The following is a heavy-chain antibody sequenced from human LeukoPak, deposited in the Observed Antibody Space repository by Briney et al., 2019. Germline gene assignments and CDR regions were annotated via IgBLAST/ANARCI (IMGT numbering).Heavy chain of an antibody. CDR3: VRDNRSYNFDY. J-gene: IGHJ4*02. CDR2: IKSDGSFT. CDR1: GFTFSGYR. V-gene: IGHV3-74*01. D-gene: IGHD1-26*01. Sequence: GGSLRLSCAASGFTFSGYRMHWVRQAPGKGLVWVSCIKSDGSFTSIADSAKGRFTISRDNAKNTVYLQTNSLRAEDTAVYYCVRDNRSYNFDYWGQGTLVTVSS.